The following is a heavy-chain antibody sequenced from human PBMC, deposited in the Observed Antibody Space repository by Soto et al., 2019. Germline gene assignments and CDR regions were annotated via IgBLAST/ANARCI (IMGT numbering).Heavy chain of an antibody. CDR1: GGSISSGGYY. CDR2: IYYSGST. D-gene: IGHD2-21*02. CDR3: ARDSVVVTAMYYYYYYGMDV. V-gene: IGHV4-31*03. Sequence: SETLSLTCTVSGGSISSGGYYWSWIRQHPGKGLEWIGYIYYSGSTYYNPSLKSRVTISVDTSKNQFSLKLSSVTAADTAVYYCARDSVVVTAMYYYYYYGMDVWGQGTTVTAP. J-gene: IGHJ6*02.